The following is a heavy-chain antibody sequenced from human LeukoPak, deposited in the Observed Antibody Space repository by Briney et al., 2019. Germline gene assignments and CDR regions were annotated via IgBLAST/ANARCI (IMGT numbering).Heavy chain of an antibody. Sequence: GASVSVSCTASGYTFTSYYMHWGRQAPGQRLEWRGIINPSGGSTSYAQKFQGRVTMTRDMSTSTVYMELSSLRSEDTAVYYCARGSSGDDNWFDPWGQGTLVTVSS. CDR2: INPSGGST. CDR3: ARGSSGDDNWFDP. D-gene: IGHD6-25*01. V-gene: IGHV1-46*01. CDR1: GYTFTSYY. J-gene: IGHJ5*02.